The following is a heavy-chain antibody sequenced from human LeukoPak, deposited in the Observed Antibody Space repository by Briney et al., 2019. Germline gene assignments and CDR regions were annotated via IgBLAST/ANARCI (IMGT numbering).Heavy chain of an antibody. J-gene: IGHJ4*02. CDR2: ISTSGSTQ. Sequence: GGSLRLSCAASGFTFSSYGMNWVRQAPGKGLEWVSYISTSGSTQYYADSVKGRFTISRDNAKNSLCLQMNSLRAEDTAVYYCAREGFCSTTTCHFSFDYWGQEILVTVSS. D-gene: IGHD2-2*01. CDR3: AREGFCSTTTCHFSFDY. V-gene: IGHV3-48*03. CDR1: GFTFSSYG.